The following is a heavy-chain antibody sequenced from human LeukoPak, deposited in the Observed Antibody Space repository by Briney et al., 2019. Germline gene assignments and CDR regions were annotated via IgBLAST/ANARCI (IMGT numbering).Heavy chain of an antibody. D-gene: IGHD3-22*01. J-gene: IGHJ3*02. Sequence: GGSLRLSCAASGFTFSCYAMSWVRQAPGKGLEWVSAISGSGGSTYYADSVKGRFTISRDNSKNTLYLQMNSLRAEDTAVYYCAKVHYYDSSGYYAPYAFDIWGQGTMVTVSS. CDR2: ISGSGGST. V-gene: IGHV3-23*01. CDR3: AKVHYYDSSGYYAPYAFDI. CDR1: GFTFSCYA.